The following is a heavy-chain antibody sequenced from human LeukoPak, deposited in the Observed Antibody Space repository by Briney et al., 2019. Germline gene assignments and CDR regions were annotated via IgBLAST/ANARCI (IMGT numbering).Heavy chain of an antibody. CDR3: ARGYCSSTSCPPQI. CDR1: GFTFSSYS. V-gene: IGHV3-21*01. CDR2: ISSSSSYI. J-gene: IGHJ3*02. D-gene: IGHD2-2*01. Sequence: GGSLRLSCAASGFTFSSYSMNWVRQAPGKGLEWVSSISSSSSYIYYADSVKGRFTISRDNAKDSLYLQMNSLRAEDTAVYYCARGYCSSTSCPPQIWGQGTMVTVSS.